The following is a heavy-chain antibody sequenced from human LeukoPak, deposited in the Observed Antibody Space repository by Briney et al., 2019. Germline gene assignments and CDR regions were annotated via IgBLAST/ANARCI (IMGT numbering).Heavy chain of an antibody. CDR1: GFVFSDYW. CDR2: IKHDGSEK. J-gene: IGHJ5*01. CDR3: ARPTNHAFDS. V-gene: IGHV3-7*03. Sequence: GGSLRLSCAASGFVFSDYWMSWVRQTPGKGLEWVANIKHDGSEKYYVDSVKGRFSISKDTAKSSLHLQMNSLRAEDTAMYYCARPTNHAFDSWGQETLVTVSS.